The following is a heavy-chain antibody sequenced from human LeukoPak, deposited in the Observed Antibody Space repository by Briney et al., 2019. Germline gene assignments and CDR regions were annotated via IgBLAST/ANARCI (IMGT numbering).Heavy chain of an antibody. CDR3: ARDSYSSSWHFDY. D-gene: IGHD6-13*01. Sequence: PSETLSLTCAVSGYSISSGYYWGWIRQPPGKGLEWIGSIYHSGSTYYNPSLKNRVTISVDTSKNQFSLKLSSVTAADTAVYYCARDSYSSSWHFDYWGQGTLVTVSS. CDR2: IYHSGST. CDR1: GYSISSGYY. J-gene: IGHJ4*02. V-gene: IGHV4-38-2*02.